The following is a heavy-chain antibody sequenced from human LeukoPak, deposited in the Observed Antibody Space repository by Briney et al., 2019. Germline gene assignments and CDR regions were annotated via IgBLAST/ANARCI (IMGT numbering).Heavy chain of an antibody. CDR2: ITGDSGTI. J-gene: IGHJ4*02. V-gene: IGHV3-48*02. CDR3: ARDPVATSRFDY. Sequence: GGSLRLSCAASGFTFSRYSMNWVRQAPGKGLEWVSYITGDSGTIYYADSVRGRFTISRDNAKNSLYLQMNSLRDEDTAVYYCARDPVATSRFDYWGQGTLVPVSS. CDR1: GFTFSRYS. D-gene: IGHD5-12*01.